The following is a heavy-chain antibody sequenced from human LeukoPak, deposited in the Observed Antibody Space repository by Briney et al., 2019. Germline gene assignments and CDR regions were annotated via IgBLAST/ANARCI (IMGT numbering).Heavy chain of an antibody. D-gene: IGHD3-16*01. J-gene: IGHJ4*02. Sequence: SETLSLTCAVYGGSFSGYYWSWIRQPPGKGLEWIGYIYYSGSTYYNPSLKSRVTISVDTSKNQFSLKLSSVTAADTAVYYCARSTPYMITFGGETTFDYWGQGTLVTVSS. CDR3: ARSTPYMITFGGETTFDY. CDR2: IYYSGST. V-gene: IGHV4-30-4*01. CDR1: GGSFSGYY.